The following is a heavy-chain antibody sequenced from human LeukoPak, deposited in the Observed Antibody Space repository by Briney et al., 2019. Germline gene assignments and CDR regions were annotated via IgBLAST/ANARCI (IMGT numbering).Heavy chain of an antibody. D-gene: IGHD2-2*03. J-gene: IGHJ4*02. CDR3: AKDWINDY. Sequence: AGGSLRLSCAASGFTFSNYAMHWVRQAPGKGLEWVSLISSGGTYEYYADSVKGRFTISRDNSKNTLYLQLNSLRAEDTAVYYCAKDWINDYWGQGTLVTVSS. CDR2: ISSGGTYE. CDR1: GFTFSNYA. V-gene: IGHV3-30*01.